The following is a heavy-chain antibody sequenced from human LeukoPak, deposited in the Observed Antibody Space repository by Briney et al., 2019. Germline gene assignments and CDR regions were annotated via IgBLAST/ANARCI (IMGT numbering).Heavy chain of an antibody. Sequence: AASVKVSFKASGYTFTSYGINWLRQAPGQGLEWMGWINAYNGNTNYPQKLHGRGTMTTDTSTSTAHMELRRHGSDDTAEYYCARDEGFYLHYWREGTLVSVFS. CDR3: ARDEGFYLHY. V-gene: IGHV1-18*01. D-gene: IGHD2-15*01. J-gene: IGHJ4*02. CDR2: INAYNGNT. CDR1: GYTFTSYG.